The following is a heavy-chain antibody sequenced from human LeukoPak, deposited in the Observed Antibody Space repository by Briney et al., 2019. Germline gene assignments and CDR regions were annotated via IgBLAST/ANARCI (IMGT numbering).Heavy chain of an antibody. CDR3: ARALGDSSGWYWDYYYYMDV. D-gene: IGHD6-19*01. J-gene: IGHJ6*03. CDR2: TYYRSKWYN. CDR1: GDSVSSNSAA. Sequence: SQTLSLTCAISGDSVSSNSAAWNWIRQSPSRGLEWLGSTYYRSKWYNDYAVSVKSRITINPDTSKNQFSLQLNSVTPEDTAVYYCARALGDSSGWYWDYYYYMDVWGKGTTVTISS. V-gene: IGHV6-1*01.